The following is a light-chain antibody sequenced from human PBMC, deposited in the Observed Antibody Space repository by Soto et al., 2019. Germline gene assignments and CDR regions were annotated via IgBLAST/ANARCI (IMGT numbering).Light chain of an antibody. Sequence: DIQMTQSPYSLSASVGDRVTITCRASQSISSYLNWYQQKPRKAPKLLIYAASSLQSGVPSRFSGSGSGTDFTLTISSLQPEDFSNYYCQQSYSTRALTFGGGTKVEIK. V-gene: IGKV1-39*01. CDR1: QSISSY. CDR2: AAS. CDR3: QQSYSTRALT. J-gene: IGKJ4*01.